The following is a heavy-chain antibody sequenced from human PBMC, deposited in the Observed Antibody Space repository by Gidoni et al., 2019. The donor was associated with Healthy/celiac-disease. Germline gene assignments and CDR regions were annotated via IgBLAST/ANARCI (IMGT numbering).Heavy chain of an antibody. V-gene: IGHV4-4*07. CDR1: GGSISSYY. J-gene: IGHJ4*02. CDR2: IYTSGST. D-gene: IGHD6-19*01. Sequence: QVHLQQSCPCLVQPSDTLSLPCTVSGGSISSYYWSWSRQPAGKGLEWIGRIYTSGSTNYNPSIKSRDTMSVDTSKNQFSLKLSSVTAADTAVYYCARGSRLVDYWGQGTLVTVSS. CDR3: ARGSRLVDY.